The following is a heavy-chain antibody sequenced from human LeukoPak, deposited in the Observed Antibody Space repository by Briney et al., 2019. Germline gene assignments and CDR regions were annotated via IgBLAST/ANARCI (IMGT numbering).Heavy chain of an antibody. CDR3: ARHLLRTSTSFDY. J-gene: IGHJ4*02. V-gene: IGHV4-34*01. D-gene: IGHD1-14*01. Sequence: SETLSLTCAVYGGSVNGYYWSWIRQPPGKALEWIGEIKHDGSTKYNSSLKSRVTISIDTSKDQFSLKLSSVTAADTAVYYCARHLLRTSTSFDYWDQGNLVTVSS. CDR2: IKHDGST. CDR1: GGSVNGYY.